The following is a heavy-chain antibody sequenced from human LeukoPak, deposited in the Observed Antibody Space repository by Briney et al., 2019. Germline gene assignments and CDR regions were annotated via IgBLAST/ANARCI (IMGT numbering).Heavy chain of an antibody. D-gene: IGHD3-22*01. J-gene: IGHJ5*02. V-gene: IGHV3-48*03. CDR2: ISSSRTI. CDR1: GFTFSSYE. CDR3: ARVIGEYYDSSGYYINWFDP. Sequence: GGSLRLSCAASGFTFSSYEMNWVRQAPGKGLEWVSYISSSRTINYADSVKGRFTISRDNAKNSLYLEMNSLRAEDTAIYYCARVIGEYYDSSGYYINWFDPWGQGTLVTVSS.